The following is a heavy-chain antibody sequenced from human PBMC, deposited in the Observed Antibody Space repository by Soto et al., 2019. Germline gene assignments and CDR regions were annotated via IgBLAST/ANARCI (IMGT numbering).Heavy chain of an antibody. CDR1: GFSFSSYV. V-gene: IGHV3-33*01. J-gene: IGHJ3*02. CDR2: IWYDGSNK. CDR3: AREVGIAAGGDAFDI. Sequence: PGGSLRLSCSASGFSFSSYVMHWVRQAPGKGLEWVALIWYDGSNKFYADSVKGRFTVSRDNSKNTVYVQMSSLRAEDTAVYFCAREVGIAAGGDAFDIWGQGTMVTVSS. D-gene: IGHD6-13*01.